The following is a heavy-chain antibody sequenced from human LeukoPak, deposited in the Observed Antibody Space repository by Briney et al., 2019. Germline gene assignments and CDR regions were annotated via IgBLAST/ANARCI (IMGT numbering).Heavy chain of an antibody. D-gene: IGHD4-17*01. CDR3: ARGYGDYELFDY. Sequence: GASVKVSCKASGGTFSSYAISWVRQAPGQGLEWMRGIIPIFGTANYAQKFQGRVTITADESTSTAYMELSSLRSEDTAVYYCARGYGDYELFDYWGQGTLVTVSS. V-gene: IGHV1-69*13. J-gene: IGHJ4*02. CDR2: IIPIFGTA. CDR1: GGTFSSYA.